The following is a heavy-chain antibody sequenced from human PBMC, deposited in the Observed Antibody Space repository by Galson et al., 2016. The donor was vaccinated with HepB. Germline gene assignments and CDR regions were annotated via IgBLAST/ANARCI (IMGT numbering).Heavy chain of an antibody. D-gene: IGHD4-23*01. CDR2: INPYNGNT. CDR1: GYTFTSYG. Sequence: SVKVSCKASGYTFTSYGISWVRQAPGQGPEWMGWINPYNGNTNYAQKLQGRVTMTTDTSTSTAYMELRSLRSDDTAVYYCARGRSPVDYGGVSDAMNLWGQGTTVIVSS. J-gene: IGHJ6*02. V-gene: IGHV1-18*01. CDR3: ARGRSPVDYGGVSDAMNL.